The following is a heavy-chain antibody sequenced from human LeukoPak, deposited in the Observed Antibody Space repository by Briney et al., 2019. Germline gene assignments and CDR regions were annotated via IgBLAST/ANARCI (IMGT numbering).Heavy chain of an antibody. J-gene: IGHJ4*02. CDR1: GFTFSSYW. D-gene: IGHD3-3*01. V-gene: IGHV3-7*01. CDR3: ARGFYDFWSGYYAPGEYYFDY. CDR2: IKQDGSEK. Sequence: GGSLRLSCAASGFTFSSYWMSWVRQAPGKGLEWVANIKQDGSEKYYVDSVKGRFTISRDNAKNSLYLQMNSLRAEDTAVYYCARGFYDFWSGYYAPGEYYFDYWGQGTLVTVSS.